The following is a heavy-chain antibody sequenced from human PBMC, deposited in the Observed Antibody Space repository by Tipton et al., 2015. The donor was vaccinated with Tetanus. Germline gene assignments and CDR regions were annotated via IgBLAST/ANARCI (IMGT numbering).Heavy chain of an antibody. V-gene: IGHV3-7*03. CDR1: GFIFRNYL. D-gene: IGHD5-12*01. CDR3: VSRYRNAWYYFDI. J-gene: IGHJ4*02. Sequence: SLRLSCAASGFIFRNYLMYWVRQTPGKGLEWVANIKEDGSEKYYVDSVKGRFTISRDNAKNSLLLEMSSLRVEDTAVYFCVSRYRNAWYYFDIWGQGTPVTVSS. CDR2: IKEDGSEK.